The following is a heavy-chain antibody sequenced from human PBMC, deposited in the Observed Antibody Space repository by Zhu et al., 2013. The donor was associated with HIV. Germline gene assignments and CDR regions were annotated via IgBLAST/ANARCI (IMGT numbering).Heavy chain of an antibody. CDR3: ARGVYCSGGSCYSKAFDI. CDR1: GYTFTSYG. J-gene: IGHJ3*02. Sequence: QVQLVQSGAVMKKPGASVKVSCKASGYTFTSYGISWVRQAPGQGLEWMGWISAYNGNTNYAQKLQGRVTMTTDTSTSTAYMELRSLRSDDTAVYYCARGVYCSGGSCYSKAFDIWGQGTMVTVSS. CDR2: ISAYNGNT. D-gene: IGHD2-15*01. V-gene: IGHV1-18*01.